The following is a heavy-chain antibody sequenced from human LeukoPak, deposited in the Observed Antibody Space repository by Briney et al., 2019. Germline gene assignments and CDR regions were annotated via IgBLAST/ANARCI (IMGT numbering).Heavy chain of an antibody. J-gene: IGHJ4*02. CDR2: INHSGST. D-gene: IGHD5-18*01. Sequence: SETLSLTCAVYGGSFSGYYWSWIRQPPGKGLEWIGEINHSGSTNYNPSLKSRVTISVDTSKNQFSLKLSSVTAADTAVYYCARDDSYGIKDTTNWGQGTLVTVSS. CDR1: GGSFSGYY. V-gene: IGHV4-34*01. CDR3: ARDDSYGIKDTTN.